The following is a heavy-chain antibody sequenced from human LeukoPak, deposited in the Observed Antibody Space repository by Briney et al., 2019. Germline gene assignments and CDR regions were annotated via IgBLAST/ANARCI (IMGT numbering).Heavy chain of an antibody. CDR2: ISYDGSRK. J-gene: IGHJ4*02. D-gene: IGHD6-13*01. CDR1: GFTFNSYG. CDR3: ARGAGTSAAGSRNVFDY. Sequence: GGSLRLSCAASGFTFNSYGMHWVRQAPGKGLEWVAIISYDGSRKYYGDSVKGRFTISRDNAKNSLYVQMNSLRVEDTAVYYCARGAGTSAAGSRNVFDYWGQGTLVTVSS. V-gene: IGHV3-30*03.